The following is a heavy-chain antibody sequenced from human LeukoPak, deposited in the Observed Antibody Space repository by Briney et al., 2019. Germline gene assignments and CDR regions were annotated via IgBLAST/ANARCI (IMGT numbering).Heavy chain of an antibody. Sequence: PGGSLRLSCAASGFAFGNAWMSWIRQAPGKGLEWVSYISSSSSYTNYADSVKGRFTISRDNAKNSLYLQMNSLRAEDTAVYYCLGKRYWGQGTLVTVSS. CDR1: GFAFGNAW. CDR2: ISSSSSYT. D-gene: IGHD1-26*01. J-gene: IGHJ4*02. V-gene: IGHV3-11*06. CDR3: LGKRY.